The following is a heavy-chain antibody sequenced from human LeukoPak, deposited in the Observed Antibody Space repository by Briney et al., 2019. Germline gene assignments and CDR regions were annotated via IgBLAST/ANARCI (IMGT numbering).Heavy chain of an antibody. J-gene: IGHJ2*01. CDR1: AYTFTSYG. Sequence: ASVKVSCKASAYTFTSYGISWVRQAPGQGLEWMGWISAYNGNTNYAQKLQGRVTMTTDTSTSTAYMELSSLRSEDTAVYYCARGKRKGVVALDLWGRGTLVTVSS. D-gene: IGHD2-15*01. CDR3: ARGKRKGVVALDL. V-gene: IGHV1-18*01. CDR2: ISAYNGNT.